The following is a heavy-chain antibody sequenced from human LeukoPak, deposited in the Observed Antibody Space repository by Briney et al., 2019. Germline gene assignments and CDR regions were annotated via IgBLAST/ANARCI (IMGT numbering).Heavy chain of an antibody. CDR3: SGGGPDSSGYSSSWSTATWFDP. Sequence: ASVKVSCKASGGTFSSYAISWVRQAPGQGLEWMGGSIPIFGTASYAQKFQGRVTSTADESTSTAYMELSSLRSEDTAGVYWSGGGPDSSGYSSSWSTATWFDPCGQRTLLNVSS. CDR2: SIPIFGTA. CDR1: GGTFSSYA. J-gene: IGHJ5*02. D-gene: IGHD3-22*01. V-gene: IGHV1-69*13.